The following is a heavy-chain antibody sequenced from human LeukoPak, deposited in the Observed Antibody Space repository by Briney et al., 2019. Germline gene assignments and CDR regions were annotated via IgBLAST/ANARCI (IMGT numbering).Heavy chain of an antibody. D-gene: IGHD5-18*01. J-gene: IGHJ5*02. CDR1: GGSISSNY. Sequence: SETLSLTCTVSGGSISSNYWGWIRQPPGKGLEWIGSIYYSGTTHYSPSLESRVTISVDTSKNQFSLKVASVTAADTAIYYCAKGAGGFSYYNWFDPWGQGTLVTVSS. CDR3: AKGAGGFSYYNWFDP. V-gene: IGHV4-39*07. CDR2: IYYSGTT.